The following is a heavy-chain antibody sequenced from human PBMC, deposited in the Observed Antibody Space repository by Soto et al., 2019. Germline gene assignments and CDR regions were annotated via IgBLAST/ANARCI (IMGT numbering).Heavy chain of an antibody. CDR1: GVIFSSYG. CDR2: ISYDGSNK. D-gene: IGHD3-16*01. CDR3: AKSQGDNGPRSYYYGMDV. J-gene: IGHJ6*04. V-gene: IGHV3-30*18. Sequence: QVQLVESGGGVVQPGRSLRLSCAASGVIFSSYGMHWVRQAPGKGLEWVAVISYDGSNKYYADSVKGRVTISRDNSKNTLFLRMIRLRAEDTAVYYCAKSQGDNGPRSYYYGMDVWGEGTTVTVSS.